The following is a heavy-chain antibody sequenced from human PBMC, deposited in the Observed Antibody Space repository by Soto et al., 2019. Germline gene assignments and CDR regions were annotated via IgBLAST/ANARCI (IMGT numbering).Heavy chain of an antibody. CDR1: GYTFTSYY. CDR3: ARAPAAIGYYYYYMDV. CDR2: INPSGGST. Sequence: ASVKVSCKASGYTFTSYYIPWVRQAPGQGLEWMGIINPSGGSTSYAQKFQGRVTMTRDTSTSTVYMELSSLRSEDTAVYYCARAPAAIGYYYYYMDVWGKGTTVTVSS. J-gene: IGHJ6*03. V-gene: IGHV1-46*03. D-gene: IGHD2-2*01.